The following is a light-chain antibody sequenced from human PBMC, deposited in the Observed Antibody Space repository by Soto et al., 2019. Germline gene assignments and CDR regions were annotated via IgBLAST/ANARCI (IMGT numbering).Light chain of an antibody. J-gene: IGKJ5*01. CDR3: QEAICFPIS. Sequence: HIAQSSYTVSASIGDRVSIACRASQGISTYLGWYQQKPGKAPKLLIHAASRLQPGVPSRFSGSGSGTDFTLTICSLQPEDCGPYYCQEAICFPISFAEGTRLEI. CDR1: QGISTY. V-gene: IGKV1-12*01. CDR2: AAS.